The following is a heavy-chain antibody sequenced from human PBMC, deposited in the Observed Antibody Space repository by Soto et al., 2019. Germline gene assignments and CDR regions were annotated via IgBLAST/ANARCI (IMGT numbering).Heavy chain of an antibody. CDR3: ARGNIAAVVSYYYYYGMDV. Sequence: SVKVSCKASGGTFSSYAISWVRQAPGQGLEWMGGIIPIFGTANYAQKFQGRVTITADKSTSTAYMELSSLRSEDTAVYYCARGNIAAVVSYYYYYGMDVWGQGATVTVSS. J-gene: IGHJ6*02. CDR2: IIPIFGTA. D-gene: IGHD6-13*01. CDR1: GGTFSSYA. V-gene: IGHV1-69*06.